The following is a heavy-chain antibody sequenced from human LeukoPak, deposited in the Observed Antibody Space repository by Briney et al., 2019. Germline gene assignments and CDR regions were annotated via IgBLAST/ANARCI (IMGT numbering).Heavy chain of an antibody. CDR3: ATSVGQHYWFFDL. V-gene: IGHV4-61*01. J-gene: IGHJ2*01. CDR2: IYYSGST. CDR1: GGSVSSGNNY. Sequence: PSETLSLTCTVSGGSVSSGNNYWRWIRQPPGKGPESIGYIYYSGSTDYNPSLKSRVTISVATTTNQFSLKLSSVTAADTAVYYCATSVGQHYWFFDLWGRGTLVTVSS.